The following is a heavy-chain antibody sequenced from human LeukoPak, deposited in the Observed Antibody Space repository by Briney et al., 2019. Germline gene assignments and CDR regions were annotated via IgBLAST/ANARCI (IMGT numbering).Heavy chain of an antibody. J-gene: IGHJ6*03. CDR3: ARDCSSTSCYKGGYYMDV. V-gene: IGHV1-69*13. D-gene: IGHD2-2*02. CDR1: GGTFSSYA. Sequence: SVKVSCKDSGGTFSSYAISWVRQAPGQGLEWMGGIIPIFGTANYAQKFQGRVTITADESTSTAYMELSSLRSEDTAVYYCARDCSSTSCYKGGYYMDVWGKGTTVTVSS. CDR2: IIPIFGTA.